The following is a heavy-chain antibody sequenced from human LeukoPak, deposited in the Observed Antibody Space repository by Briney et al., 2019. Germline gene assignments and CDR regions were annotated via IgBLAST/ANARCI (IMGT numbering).Heavy chain of an antibody. CDR1: GFTFSSYD. Sequence: GGSLRLSCAASGFTFSSYDMHWVRQATGRGLEWVSAIGTAGDTYYPGSVKGRFTISRENAKNSLYLQMTSLRAGDTAVYYCARSPRDGYLFDYWGQGTLVTVSS. CDR2: IGTAGDT. J-gene: IGHJ4*02. CDR3: ARSPRDGYLFDY. D-gene: IGHD5-24*01. V-gene: IGHV3-13*01.